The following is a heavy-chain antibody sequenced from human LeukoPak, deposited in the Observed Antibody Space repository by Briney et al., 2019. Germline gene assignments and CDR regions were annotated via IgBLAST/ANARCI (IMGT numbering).Heavy chain of an antibody. V-gene: IGHV1-2*02. CDR3: ARLLSGIAAAGTAS. Sequence: ASVTVSCKASGYTFTSYYMHWVRHAPGQGLEWMGWINPNSGGTNYEQKFQGRVTMTRDTSISTAYMELSRLRSDDTAVYYCARLLSGIAAAGTASWGQGTLVTVSS. CDR2: INPNSGGT. J-gene: IGHJ5*02. CDR1: GYTFTSYY. D-gene: IGHD6-13*01.